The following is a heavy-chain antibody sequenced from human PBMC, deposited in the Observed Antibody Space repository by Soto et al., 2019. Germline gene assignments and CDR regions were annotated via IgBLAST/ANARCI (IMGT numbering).Heavy chain of an antibody. CDR2: IYYSGST. J-gene: IGHJ4*02. Sequence: TLTLTCTVVGDSISSSSYSWGWIRQPPGKGLEWIGSIYYSGSTYYNPSLKSRVTISVDTSKNQFSLKLSSVTAADTAVYYCSLWFGELLSYYFDYWGQGTLVTVSS. D-gene: IGHD3-10*01. CDR3: SLWFGELLSYYFDY. CDR1: GDSISSSSYS. V-gene: IGHV4-39*01.